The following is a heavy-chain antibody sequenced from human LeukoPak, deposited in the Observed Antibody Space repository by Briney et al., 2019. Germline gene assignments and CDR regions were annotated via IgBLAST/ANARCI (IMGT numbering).Heavy chain of an antibody. V-gene: IGHV4-31*03. J-gene: IGHJ2*01. Sequence: SETLSLTCTVSGGSISSSSYYWGWIRQHPGKGLEWIGYIYYRGNTYYNPSLRSRVTISMDTSKNHFSLNLTSVTAADTAMFFCPSRQQPDQYWYFDLWGRGTLVTVSS. CDR3: PSRQQPDQYWYFDL. CDR2: IYYRGNT. CDR1: GGSISSSSYY. D-gene: IGHD6-13*01.